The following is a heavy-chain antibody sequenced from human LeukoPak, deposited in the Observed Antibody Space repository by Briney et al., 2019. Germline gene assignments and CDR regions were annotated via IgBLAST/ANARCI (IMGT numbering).Heavy chain of an antibody. D-gene: IGHD3-3*01. J-gene: IGHJ4*02. CDR1: GYTFTGYY. Sequence: ASVKVSCKASGYTFTGYYMHWVRQAPGQGLEWMGWINPNSGGTNYAQKFQGRVTMTRDTSISTAYMELSRLRSDDTAVYYCARDVTIFGVVIIDRYFDYWGQGTLVTVSS. V-gene: IGHV1-2*02. CDR3: ARDVTIFGVVIIDRYFDY. CDR2: INPNSGGT.